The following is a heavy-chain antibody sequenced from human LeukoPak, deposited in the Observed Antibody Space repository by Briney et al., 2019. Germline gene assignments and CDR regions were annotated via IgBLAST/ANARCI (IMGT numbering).Heavy chain of an antibody. D-gene: IGHD5-12*01. CDR3: ARGHIGMDV. V-gene: IGHV3-7*01. CDR1: GFTVSSNY. J-gene: IGHJ6*04. CDR2: IKQDGSEK. Sequence: GGSLRLSCAASGFTVSSNYMTWVRQAPGKGLEWVANIKQDGSEKNYVDSVKGRFTISRDNAKNSPDLQMNRLRAEDTAVYYCARGHIGMDVWGKGTTVTVSS.